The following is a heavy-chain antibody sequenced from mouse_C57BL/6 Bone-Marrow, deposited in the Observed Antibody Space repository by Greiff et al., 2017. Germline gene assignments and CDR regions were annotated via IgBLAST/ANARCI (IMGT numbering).Heavy chain of an antibody. CDR1: GYTFTSYW. J-gene: IGHJ3*01. D-gene: IGHD2-4*01. Sequence: QVQLQQPGAELVKPGASVKLSCKASGYTFTSYWMHWVKQRPGQGLEWIGMIHPNSGSTNYNEKFKSKATLTVDKSSSTAYMQLRSLTSEDSAVYYCARSRGLRQWFAYWGQGTLVTVSA. CDR3: ARSRGLRQWFAY. CDR2: IHPNSGST. V-gene: IGHV1-64*01.